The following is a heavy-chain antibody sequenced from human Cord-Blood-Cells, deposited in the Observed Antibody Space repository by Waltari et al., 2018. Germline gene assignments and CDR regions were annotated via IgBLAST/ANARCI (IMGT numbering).Heavy chain of an antibody. J-gene: IGHJ4*02. D-gene: IGHD3-10*01. V-gene: IGHV1-18*01. Sequence: QVQLVQSGAEVKKPGASVKVSCKASGYTFTSYGISWVRQAPGQGLEWMGWISACNGNTTCARKLQGRVTITTDTSTSTAYMELRSLRSDDTAVYYCARDRDYYGSGSFDYWGQGTLVTVSS. CDR2: ISACNGNT. CDR1: GYTFTSYG. CDR3: ARDRDYYGSGSFDY.